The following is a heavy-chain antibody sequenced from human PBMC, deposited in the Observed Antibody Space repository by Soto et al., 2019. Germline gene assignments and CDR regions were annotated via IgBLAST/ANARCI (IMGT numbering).Heavy chain of an antibody. Sequence: PGGSLRLSCAASGFTFSNAWMNWVRQAPGKGLEWVGRIKSKTDGGSTYYADSVKGRFTISRDNSKNTLYLQMNSLRAEDTAVYYCARDLKSSLLYYYYYYMDVWGKGTTVTVSS. CDR3: ARDLKSSLLYYYYYYMDV. D-gene: IGHD2-15*01. CDR1: GFTFSNAW. J-gene: IGHJ6*03. CDR2: IKSKTDGGST. V-gene: IGHV3-15*07.